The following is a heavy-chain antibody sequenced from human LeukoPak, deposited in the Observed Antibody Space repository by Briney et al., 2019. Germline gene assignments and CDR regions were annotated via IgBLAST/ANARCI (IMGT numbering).Heavy chain of an antibody. J-gene: IGHJ6*03. CDR3: ASRRGNYYYYYMDV. CDR1: GGSFSGYY. V-gene: IGHV4-34*01. Sequence: SETLSLTCAVYGGSFSGYYWSWIRQPPGKGLEWIGEINHSGSTNYNPSLTSRVTISVDTSKNQFSLKLSSVTAADTAVYYCASRRGNYYYYYMDVWGKGTTVTVSS. D-gene: IGHD3-10*01. CDR2: INHSGST.